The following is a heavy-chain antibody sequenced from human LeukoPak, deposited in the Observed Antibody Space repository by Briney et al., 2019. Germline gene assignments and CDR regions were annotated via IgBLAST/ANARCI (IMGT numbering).Heavy chain of an antibody. Sequence: GGSLRLSCTASGFTFSDYSMNWVRQAPGKGLEWISYISSGGSTIYYADSVKGRFTISRDNAKKSLCLEMNSLRAEDTAVYYCARDDLGTSYFYYGMDVWGQGTTVTVSS. CDR1: GFTFSDYS. D-gene: IGHD7-27*01. CDR2: ISSGGSTI. J-gene: IGHJ6*02. CDR3: ARDDLGTSYFYYGMDV. V-gene: IGHV3-48*01.